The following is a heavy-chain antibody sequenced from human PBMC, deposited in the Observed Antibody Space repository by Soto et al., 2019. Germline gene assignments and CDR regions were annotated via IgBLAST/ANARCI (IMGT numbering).Heavy chain of an antibody. D-gene: IGHD3-10*01. CDR2: IRQDGGAQ. CDR1: GFTFTPYW. J-gene: IGHJ5*02. V-gene: IGHV3-7*03. CDR3: VRGGHGSGSYLGSS. Sequence: AGGSLRLSCVASGFTFTPYWMSWVRQAPGKGLEWVANIRQDGGAQYYVDSVKGRFTISRDNAKNSVYLQMDSLRVEDTAVYYCVRGGHGSGSYLGSSWGQGILVTVSS.